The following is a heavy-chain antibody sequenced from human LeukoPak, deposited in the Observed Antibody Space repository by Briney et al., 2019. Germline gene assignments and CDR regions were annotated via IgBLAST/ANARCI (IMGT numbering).Heavy chain of an antibody. Sequence: SETLSLTCTVSGDSISRGYYCGGTRQPPGKGLEWIGTFYHTGSSYYNPSLKGRLTLSLDNSKNKFSLKLTAVTAEDTATYFCAREPEGETTQVHDYWGQGTLVTVSS. V-gene: IGHV4-38-2*02. CDR3: AREPEGETTQVHDY. CDR1: GDSISRGYY. D-gene: IGHD3-16*01. CDR2: FYHTGSS. J-gene: IGHJ4*02.